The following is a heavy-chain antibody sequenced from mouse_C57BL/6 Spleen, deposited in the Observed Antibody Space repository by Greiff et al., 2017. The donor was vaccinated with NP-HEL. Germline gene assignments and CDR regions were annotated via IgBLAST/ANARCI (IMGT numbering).Heavy chain of an antibody. CDR1: GYTFTDYY. J-gene: IGHJ2*01. CDR3: ASTTTVVAGDFDY. Sequence: EVQLQQSGPELVKPGASVKISCKASGYTFTDYYMNWVKQSHGKSLEWIGDINPNNGGTSYNQKFKGKATLTVDKSSSTAYMELRSLTSEDSAVYYCASTTTVVAGDFDYWGQGTTLTVSS. V-gene: IGHV1-26*01. D-gene: IGHD1-1*01. CDR2: INPNNGGT.